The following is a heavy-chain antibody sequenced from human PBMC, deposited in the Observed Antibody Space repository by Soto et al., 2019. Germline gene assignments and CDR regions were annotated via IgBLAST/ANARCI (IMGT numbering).Heavy chain of an antibody. CDR1: GGSISGYY. CDR3: ARESYYGSGPTVVAY. Sequence: ETLSLTCTVSGGSISGYYWSWIRQPPGKGLEWIGYIYYSGTTSYNPSLNSRVTMSVDTSKSQFSLKVNSVTAADTAVYYCARESYYGSGPTVVAYWGQGTLVTVSS. CDR2: IYYSGTT. J-gene: IGHJ4*02. D-gene: IGHD3-10*01. V-gene: IGHV4-59*01.